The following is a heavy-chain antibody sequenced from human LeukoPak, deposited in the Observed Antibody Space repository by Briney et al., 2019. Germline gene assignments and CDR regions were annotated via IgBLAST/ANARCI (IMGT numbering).Heavy chain of an antibody. D-gene: IGHD3-3*01. Sequence: ASVKASCKASGYTFTGYYMHWVRQAPGQGLEWMGWINPNSGGTNYAQKFQGRVTMTRDTSISTAYMELSRLRSDDTAVYYCARALRFLEWLLDYYYGMDVWGQGTTVTVSS. CDR3: ARALRFLEWLLDYYYGMDV. V-gene: IGHV1-2*02. CDR2: INPNSGGT. J-gene: IGHJ6*02. CDR1: GYTFTGYY.